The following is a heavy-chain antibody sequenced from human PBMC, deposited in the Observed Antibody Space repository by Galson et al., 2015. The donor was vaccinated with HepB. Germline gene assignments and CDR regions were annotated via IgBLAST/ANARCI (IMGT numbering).Heavy chain of an antibody. J-gene: IGHJ4*02. Sequence: SVKVSCKAFGYTFTTSDYMHWVRQAPGQGLEWMGIINPSNGISNYTQKFQERVTMTRDTSTSTVYVEVSSLRSEDTAVYYCATAADQDFDSWGQGTPVTVSS. CDR2: INPSNGIS. CDR3: ATAADQDFDS. V-gene: IGHV1-46*01. CDR1: GYTFTTSDY. D-gene: IGHD2-15*01.